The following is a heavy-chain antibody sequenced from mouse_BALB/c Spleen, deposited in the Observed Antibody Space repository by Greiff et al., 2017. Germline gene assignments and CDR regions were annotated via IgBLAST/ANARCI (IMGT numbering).Heavy chain of an antibody. CDR1: GFTFSSYA. D-gene: IGHD3-1*01. CDR2: ISSGGSYT. V-gene: IGHV5-9-4*01. Sequence: DVHLVESGGGLVQPGGSRKLSCAASGFTFSSYAMSWVRQSPEKRLEWVAEISSGGSYTYYPDTVTGRFTISRDNAKNTLYLEMSSLRSEDTAMYYCAKGGLRGYYAMDYWGQGTSVTVSS. CDR3: AKGGLRGYYAMDY. J-gene: IGHJ4*01.